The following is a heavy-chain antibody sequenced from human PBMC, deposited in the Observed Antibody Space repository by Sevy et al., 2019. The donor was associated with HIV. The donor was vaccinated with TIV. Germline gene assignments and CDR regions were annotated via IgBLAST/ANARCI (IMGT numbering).Heavy chain of an antibody. J-gene: IGHJ3*02. CDR2: IYFSGST. Sequence: SETLSLTCTVSGGSISNSSYYWGWIRQPPGKGLEWIGTIYFSGSTYYNPSLQSRVTISVDTSKNQFFLKLTSVTAADTAVYFCARPVTGDSLFDAFDIWGQGTMVTVSS. D-gene: IGHD7-27*01. V-gene: IGHV4-39*01. CDR1: GGSISNSSYY. CDR3: ARPVTGDSLFDAFDI.